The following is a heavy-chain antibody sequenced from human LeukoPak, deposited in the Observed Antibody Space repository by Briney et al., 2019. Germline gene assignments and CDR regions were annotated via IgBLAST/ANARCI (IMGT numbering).Heavy chain of an antibody. J-gene: IGHJ6*03. D-gene: IGHD2-2*01. V-gene: IGHV3-21*01. CDR1: GFTFSSYS. CDR2: ITDSSSYI. Sequence: PGGSLRLSCAASGFTFSSYSMNWVRQAPGKGLEWVSCITDSSSYIYYADSVKGRFTVSRDNAKNSLYLQMNSLRAEDTAVYYCARGPATYYYYYYMDVWGKGTTDSVSS. CDR3: ARGPATYYYYYYMDV.